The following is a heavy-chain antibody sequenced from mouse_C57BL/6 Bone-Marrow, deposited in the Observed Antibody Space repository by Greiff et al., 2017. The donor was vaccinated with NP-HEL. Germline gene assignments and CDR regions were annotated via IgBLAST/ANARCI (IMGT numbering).Heavy chain of an antibody. D-gene: IGHD2-5*01. CDR3: ARHYYSNYFDY. CDR2: ISSGGSYT. CDR1: GFTFSSYG. V-gene: IGHV5-6*01. J-gene: IGHJ2*01. Sequence: EVQLVESGGDLVKPGGSLKLSCAAPGFTFSSYGLSWVRQTPDKRLEWVATISSGGSYTYYPDSVKGRFTISRDNANNTLYLQMSSLKSEDTSMYYCARHYYSNYFDYWGQGTTLTVSS.